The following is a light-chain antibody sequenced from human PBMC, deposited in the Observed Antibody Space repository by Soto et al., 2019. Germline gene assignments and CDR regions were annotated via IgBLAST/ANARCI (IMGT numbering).Light chain of an antibody. J-gene: IGKJ1*01. V-gene: IGKV2-24*01. Sequence: VMMTQPPLSLSVAPGQPASIACRSSQALVYSDGNTYLSWLNQRPGQPPRLLIYKISRRFSGVQDRFSGSGAGTDFTLKISRVEDEDVGVYFCMQATNPPWTFGQGTKVDI. CDR1: QALVYSDGNTY. CDR3: MQATNPPWT. CDR2: KIS.